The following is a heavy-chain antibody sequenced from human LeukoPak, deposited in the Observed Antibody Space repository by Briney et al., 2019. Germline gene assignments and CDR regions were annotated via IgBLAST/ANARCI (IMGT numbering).Heavy chain of an antibody. J-gene: IGHJ4*02. V-gene: IGHV3-30*02. Sequence: PVGALRLSCAESGVTFSSHVVHSGREGPGKGVGRGSFLRYDGANKYYADSMKGRVTIYRDHSKNTLYLQMNSLRDEDTAVYYCAKDNYYGDYEVTSIFGVDWGQGTLVTVSS. D-gene: IGHD4-17*01. CDR3: AKDNYYGDYEVTSIFGVD. CDR2: LRYDGANK. CDR1: GVTFSSHV.